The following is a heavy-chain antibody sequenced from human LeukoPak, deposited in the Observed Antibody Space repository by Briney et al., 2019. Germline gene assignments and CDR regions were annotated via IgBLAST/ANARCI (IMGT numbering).Heavy chain of an antibody. Sequence: SETLSLTCAVSGGSFSGYYWSWIRQPPGKGLEWIGGINHSGSTNYNPSLKSRVTISVDTSKNQFSLKLSSVTAADTGVYYCARGAHARPVDYWGQGTLVTVSS. J-gene: IGHJ4*02. V-gene: IGHV4-34*01. D-gene: IGHD6-6*01. CDR2: INHSGST. CDR1: GGSFSGYY. CDR3: ARGAHARPVDY.